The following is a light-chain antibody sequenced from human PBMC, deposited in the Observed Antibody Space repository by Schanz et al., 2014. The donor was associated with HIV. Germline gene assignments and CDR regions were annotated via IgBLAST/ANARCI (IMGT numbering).Light chain of an antibody. V-gene: IGLV2-14*03. CDR1: SSDIGGYNY. J-gene: IGLJ2*01. Sequence: QSALTQPASVSGSPGQSITISCTGTSSDIGGYNYVSWYQQHPGKAPKLILYDVDNRPAGVSNRFSGSKSGNTASLTISGLRAEDEADYYCSSYTSSSTLVVFGGGTQLTVL. CDR3: SSYTSSSTLVV. CDR2: DVD.